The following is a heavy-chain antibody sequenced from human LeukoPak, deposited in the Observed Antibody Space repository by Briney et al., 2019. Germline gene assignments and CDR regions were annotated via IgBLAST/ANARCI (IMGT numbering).Heavy chain of an antibody. CDR1: GGTFSSYA. Sequence: EASVKVSCKASGGTFSSYAISWVRQAPGQGLEWMGEIIPIFGTANYAQKFQGRVTITADESTSTAYMELSSLRSEDTAVYYCARLTTSGDYYYYGMDVWGQGTTVTVSS. J-gene: IGHJ6*02. CDR3: ARLTTSGDYYYYGMDV. V-gene: IGHV1-69*01. D-gene: IGHD1-1*01. CDR2: IIPIFGTA.